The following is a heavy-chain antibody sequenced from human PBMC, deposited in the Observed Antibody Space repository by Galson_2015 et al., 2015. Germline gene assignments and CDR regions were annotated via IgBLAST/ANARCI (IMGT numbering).Heavy chain of an antibody. Sequence: LRLSCAASGFIFSSYGMNWVRQAPGRGLEWVSYISSSSRTIYYADSVKGRFAISRDDAKNSLYLQMNSLRDEDTAVYYCARSGGTYYYFEYWGQGTLVTVSA. D-gene: IGHD1-26*01. CDR2: ISSSSRTI. CDR3: ARSGGTYYYFEY. CDR1: GFIFSSYG. V-gene: IGHV3-48*02. J-gene: IGHJ4*02.